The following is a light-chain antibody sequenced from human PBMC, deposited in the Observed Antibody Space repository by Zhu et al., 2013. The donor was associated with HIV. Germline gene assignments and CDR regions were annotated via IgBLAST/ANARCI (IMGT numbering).Light chain of an antibody. Sequence: QSVLTQSPSASGTPGQRVTISCSGSHSNIGSNYVDWYQQLPGTAPKLLVYKRNERPSGVPDRFSGSKSGTSASLAISGLRSEDEADYYCSSYAGSNNLLFGGGTTLTVL. V-gene: IGLV1-47*01. CDR2: KRN. CDR1: HSNIGSNY. CDR3: SSYAGSNNLL. J-gene: IGLJ2*01.